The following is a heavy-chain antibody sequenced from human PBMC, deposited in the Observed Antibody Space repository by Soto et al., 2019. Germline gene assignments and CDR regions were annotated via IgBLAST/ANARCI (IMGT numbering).Heavy chain of an antibody. V-gene: IGHV1-18*01. CDR1: GYTFTNYG. D-gene: IGHD3-10*01. CDR3: AKEGVDHAATATGGY. CDR2: INTYNGNT. J-gene: IGHJ4*02. Sequence: QVHLVQSGPEVKKPGASVRVSCRASGYTFTNYGIGWVRQAPGQGLEWMGWINTYNGNTNYAQKFRGRLTMTTDTPAPPAYLERRSLTSDATAMYYWAKEGVDHAATATGGYWGQGPLVTVSS.